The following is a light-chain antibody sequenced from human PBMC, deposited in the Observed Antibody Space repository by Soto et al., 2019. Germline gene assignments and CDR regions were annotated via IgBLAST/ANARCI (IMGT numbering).Light chain of an antibody. CDR2: GNS. Sequence: QSVLTQPPSVSGAPGQRVTISCTGSSSNIGAGYDVHWYQQLPGTAPKLLIYGNSNRPSGVPNRFSGSKSGTSASLAITGLQAEDEADYYGQSYESSHVVFGGGTKLTVL. V-gene: IGLV1-40*01. CDR1: SSNIGAGYD. J-gene: IGLJ2*01. CDR3: QSYESSHVV.